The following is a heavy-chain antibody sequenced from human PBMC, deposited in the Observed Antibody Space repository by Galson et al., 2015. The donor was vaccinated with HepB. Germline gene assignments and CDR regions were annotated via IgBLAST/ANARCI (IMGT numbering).Heavy chain of an antibody. CDR2: IIPIFATA. J-gene: IGHJ5*02. Sequence: SVKVSCKASGGTFSSYTISWVRQAPGQGLEWMGGIIPIFATANYALNFQGRVTITADESTRIAYMELSSLRSEDTAVYYCARGEYYDSSGYYHKWFDPWGQGTLVTVSS. V-gene: IGHV1-69*13. D-gene: IGHD3-22*01. CDR1: GGTFSSYT. CDR3: ARGEYYDSSGYYHKWFDP.